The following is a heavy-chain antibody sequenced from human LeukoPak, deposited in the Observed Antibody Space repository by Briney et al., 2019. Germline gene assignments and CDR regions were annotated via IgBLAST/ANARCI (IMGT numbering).Heavy chain of an antibody. D-gene: IGHD3-16*01. CDR3: AKASFGPGPYDY. V-gene: IGHV3-23*01. CDR2: ISGSGGST. Sequence: GGSLRLSCAASGFTFSSYDMSWVRQAPGKGLEWVSTISGSGGSTYYADSVWGRFTISRDNSKNTLYLQINSLRADDTAMYYCAKASFGPGPYDYWGQGTLVTVSS. CDR1: GFTFSSYD. J-gene: IGHJ4*02.